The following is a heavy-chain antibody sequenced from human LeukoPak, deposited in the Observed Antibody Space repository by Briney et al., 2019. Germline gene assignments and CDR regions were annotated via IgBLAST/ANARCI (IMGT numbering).Heavy chain of an antibody. Sequence: PSETLSLTCTVSGGSISSSYWSWVRQPPGKGLEWIGYIYYSGSTNYNPSLKSRVNISVDTSKNQFSLKLSSVAAADTAVYYCARATAYYCIDYWGQGTLVTVSS. V-gene: IGHV4-59*01. D-gene: IGHD3-16*01. J-gene: IGHJ4*02. CDR3: ARATAYYCIDY. CDR1: GGSISSSY. CDR2: IYYSGST.